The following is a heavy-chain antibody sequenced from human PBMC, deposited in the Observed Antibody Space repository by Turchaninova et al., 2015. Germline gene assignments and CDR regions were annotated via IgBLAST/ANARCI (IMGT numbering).Heavy chain of an antibody. J-gene: IGHJ4*02. CDR1: GGTFSSYV. CDR2: IIPIFGTA. D-gene: IGHD5-24*01. V-gene: IGHV1-69*01. Sequence: QVQLVQSGAGCKKPGSSVKVSCKASGGTFSSYVLIWVRQAPGQGLEWMGGIIPIFGTANYAQKFQGRVTITADESTSTAYMELSSLRSEDTAVYYCACRRDGYNPDYWGQGTLVTVSS. CDR3: ACRRDGYNPDY.